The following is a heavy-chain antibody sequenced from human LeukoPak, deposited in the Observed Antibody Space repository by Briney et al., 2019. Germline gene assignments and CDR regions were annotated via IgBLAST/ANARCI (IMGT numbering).Heavy chain of an antibody. V-gene: IGHV3-23*01. CDR1: GFTFTGYA. CDR2: ISGSGGGT. CDR3: AKDLRFGDSPGNRFDY. J-gene: IGHJ4*02. D-gene: IGHD3-10*01. Sequence: GGSLRLSCAASGFTFTGYAMTWVRQAPRKGLGWVSAISGSGGGTYYADSVKGRFTISRDNSKNTLYLQMNSLRAEDTAVYYCAKDLRFGDSPGNRFDYWGQGTLVTVSS.